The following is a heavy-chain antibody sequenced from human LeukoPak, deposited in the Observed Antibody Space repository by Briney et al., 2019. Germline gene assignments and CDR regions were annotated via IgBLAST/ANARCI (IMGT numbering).Heavy chain of an antibody. CDR2: IYYNGNN. J-gene: IGHJ5*02. D-gene: IGHD2-2*01. CDR1: GGSVSSASYY. V-gene: IGHV4-30-4*01. CDR3: VRRSTSPNWFDP. Sequence: SETLSLTCTVSGGSVSSASYYWSWIRQPAGKGLEWIGHIYYNGNNYYSPSLKSRATISLDTSNNQFSLRLSSVTAADTAVYYCVRRSTSPNWFDPWGQGTLVTVSS.